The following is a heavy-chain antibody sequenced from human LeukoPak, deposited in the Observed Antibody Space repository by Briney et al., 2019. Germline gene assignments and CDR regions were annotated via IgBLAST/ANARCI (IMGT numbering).Heavy chain of an antibody. J-gene: IGHJ3*02. V-gene: IGHV3-11*06. Sequence: PGGSLRLSCAASGFTFSDSYMTWVRQAPGKGLEWVSSISSSSSYIYYADSVKGRFTISRDNAKNSLYLQMNSLRAEDTAVYYCAGRYYDILTGYSNAFDIWGQGTMVTVSS. CDR3: AGRYYDILTGYSNAFDI. CDR1: GFTFSDSY. CDR2: ISSSSSYI. D-gene: IGHD3-9*01.